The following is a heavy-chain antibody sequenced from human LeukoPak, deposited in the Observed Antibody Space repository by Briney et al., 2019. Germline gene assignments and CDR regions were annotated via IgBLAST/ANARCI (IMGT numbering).Heavy chain of an antibody. J-gene: IGHJ4*02. D-gene: IGHD6-13*01. CDR2: INHSGST. CDR1: GGSFSGYY. CDR3: ASAGYSSSWYGPAGDY. Sequence: SETLSLTCAVYGGSFSGYYWSWIRQPPGKGLEWIGEINHSGSTNYNPSLKSRVTISVDTSKNQFSLKLSSVTAADTAVYYCASAGYSSSWYGPAGDYWGQGTLVTVSS. V-gene: IGHV4-34*01.